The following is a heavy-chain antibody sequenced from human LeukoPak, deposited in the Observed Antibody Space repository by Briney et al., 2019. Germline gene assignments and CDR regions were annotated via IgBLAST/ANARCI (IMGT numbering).Heavy chain of an antibody. J-gene: IGHJ4*02. CDR1: GGTFSSYA. V-gene: IGHV1-69*10. CDR2: IIPILGIA. CDR3: ARDPDDYGDYPHY. D-gene: IGHD4-17*01. Sequence: VKVSCKASGGTFSSYAISWVRQAPGQGLEWMGRIIPILGIANYAQKFQGRVTITADKSTSTAYMELSSLRSEDTAVYYCARDPDDYGDYPHYWGQGTLLTVSS.